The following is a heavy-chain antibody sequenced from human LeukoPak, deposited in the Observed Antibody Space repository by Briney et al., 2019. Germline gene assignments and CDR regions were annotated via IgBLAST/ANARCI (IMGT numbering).Heavy chain of an antibody. CDR3: ARLLGVLPSSGGRDY. Sequence: PGGSLRLSCAASGFTFSSYSMNWVRQAPGKGLEWVSSISSSSSYIYYADSVKGRFTISRDNAKNSLYLQMNSLRAEDTAVYYCARLLGVLPSSGGRDYWGQGTLVTVSS. J-gene: IGHJ4*02. D-gene: IGHD6-19*01. CDR1: GFTFSSYS. CDR2: ISSSSSYI. V-gene: IGHV3-21*01.